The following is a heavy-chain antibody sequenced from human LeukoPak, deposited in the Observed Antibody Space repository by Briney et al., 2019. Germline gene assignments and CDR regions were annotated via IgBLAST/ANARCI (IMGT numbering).Heavy chain of an antibody. J-gene: IGHJ4*02. CDR3: ARDDYGGSPDY. Sequence: ASVTVSCTASGYTFTSYYMHWVRQAPGQGLEWMGIINPSGGSTSYAQKFQGRVTMTRDTSTSTVYMELSSLRSEDTAVYYCARDDYGGSPDYWGQGTLVTVSS. V-gene: IGHV1-46*01. CDR2: INPSGGST. D-gene: IGHD4-23*01. CDR1: GYTFTSYY.